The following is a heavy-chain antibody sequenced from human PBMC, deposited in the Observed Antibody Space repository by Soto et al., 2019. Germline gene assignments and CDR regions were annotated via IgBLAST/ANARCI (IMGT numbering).Heavy chain of an antibody. D-gene: IGHD3-10*01. CDR2: MYYSGIT. CDR3: AGGSGVGVAGMDV. Sequence: QVQLQESGPRLVKSSQTLYLTCTVSGGSINSGDYYWSWIRQSPGKGLEWVGYMYYSGITDYNASLKGQTTMSMDTSKNQFPRKLNSVTAADPAVYFWAGGSGVGVAGMDVWGQGTTVTVSS. J-gene: IGHJ6*02. V-gene: IGHV4-30-4*01. CDR1: GGSINSGDYY.